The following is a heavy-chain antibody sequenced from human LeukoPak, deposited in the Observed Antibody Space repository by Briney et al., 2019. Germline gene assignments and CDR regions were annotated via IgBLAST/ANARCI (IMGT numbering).Heavy chain of an antibody. J-gene: IGHJ3*02. V-gene: IGHV3-23*01. CDR2: ISGSGGST. CDR3: AKDQNNVGAAFDI. CDR1: GFTFSSYW. Sequence: GGSLRLSCAASGFTFSSYWMSWVHQAPGKGLEWVSAISGSGGSTYYADSVKGRFTISRDNSKNTLYLQMNSLRAEDTAVYYCAKDQNNVGAAFDIWGQGTMVTVSS. D-gene: IGHD3-10*01.